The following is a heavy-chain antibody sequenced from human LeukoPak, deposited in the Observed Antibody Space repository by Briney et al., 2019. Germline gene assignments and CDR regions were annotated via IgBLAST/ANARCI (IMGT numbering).Heavy chain of an antibody. V-gene: IGHV1-2*06. CDR1: GYTFTDYY. J-gene: IGHJ4*02. CDR2: TNPNSGGT. Sequence: ASVKVSCKASGYTFTDYYMHWVRQAPGQGLEWMGRTNPNSGGTNYAQKFQGRVTVTRDTSISTAYMELSRLRSDDTAVYYYARGYYDSSGYYSIDYWGQGTLVTVSS. D-gene: IGHD3-22*01. CDR3: ARGYYDSSGYYSIDY.